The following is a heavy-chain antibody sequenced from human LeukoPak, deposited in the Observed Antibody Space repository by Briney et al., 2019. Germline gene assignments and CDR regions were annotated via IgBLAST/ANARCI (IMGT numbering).Heavy chain of an antibody. CDR2: ISSNGGST. CDR3: ARDSEYSSSLYYYYYYMDV. V-gene: IGHV3-64*01. Sequence: GRSLRLSCAASGFTFSSYAMHWVRQAPGKGLEYVSAISSNGGSTYYANSVKGRFTISRDNSKNTLYLQMGSLRAEDMAVYYCARDSEYSSSLYYYYYYMDVWGKGTTVTVSS. CDR1: GFTFSSYA. D-gene: IGHD6-6*01. J-gene: IGHJ6*03.